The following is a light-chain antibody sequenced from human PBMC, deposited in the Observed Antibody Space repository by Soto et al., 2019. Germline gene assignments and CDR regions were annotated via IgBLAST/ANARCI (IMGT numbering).Light chain of an antibody. V-gene: IGKV3-15*01. CDR2: DAS. J-gene: IGKJ1*01. CDR3: QQYNNWPPWT. Sequence: ILMTRSPATLSVSPGERATLSCRASQRVSNNLAWYQQKPGQAPRLLIYDASTRATGIPARFSGSGSGTEFTLTISGLQSEDFAGYYCQQYNNWPPWTFDQGTKVQIK. CDR1: QRVSNN.